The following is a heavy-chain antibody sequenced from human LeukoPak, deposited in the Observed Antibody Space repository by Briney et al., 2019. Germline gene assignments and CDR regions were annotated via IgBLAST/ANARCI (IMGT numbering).Heavy chain of an antibody. CDR1: GGSISSGDYY. Sequence: SQTLSLTCTVSGGSISSGDYYWSWIRQPPGKGLEWIGYIYYSGSTYYNPSLKSRVTISVDTSKNQFSLKLSSVTAADTAVYYCARHSGSYYRMGIDYWGQGTLVTVSS. J-gene: IGHJ4*02. D-gene: IGHD1-26*01. CDR2: IYYSGST. V-gene: IGHV4-30-4*01. CDR3: ARHSGSYYRMGIDY.